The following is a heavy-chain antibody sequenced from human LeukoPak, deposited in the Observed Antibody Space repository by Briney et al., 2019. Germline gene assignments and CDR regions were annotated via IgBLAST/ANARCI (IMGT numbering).Heavy chain of an antibody. CDR3: VRSHYFAGSGYYYDY. CDR1: GFTFSDYH. V-gene: IGHV3-74*01. Sequence: GGSLRLSCAASGFTFSDYHMSWVRQAPGKGLVWVSRIDPDGSNTNYADSVKGRFTISRDNAKNTVDLQMVSLRDEDTSVYYCVRSHYFAGSGYYYDYWGQGTLVTVSS. CDR2: IDPDGSNT. D-gene: IGHD3-22*01. J-gene: IGHJ4*02.